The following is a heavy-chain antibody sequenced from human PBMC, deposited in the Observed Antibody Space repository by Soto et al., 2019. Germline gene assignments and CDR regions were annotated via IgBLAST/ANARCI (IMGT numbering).Heavy chain of an antibody. D-gene: IGHD3-16*01. CDR1: GFTFDDYA. Sequence: GGSLRLSCAASGFTFDDYAMHWVRQAPGKGLEWVSGISWNSGSIGYADSVKGRFTISRDNAKNSLYLQMNSLRAEDTALYYCAKDTAVTFGGVIYDYWGQGTLVTVSS. V-gene: IGHV3-9*01. CDR3: AKDTAVTFGGVIYDY. J-gene: IGHJ4*02. CDR2: ISWNSGSI.